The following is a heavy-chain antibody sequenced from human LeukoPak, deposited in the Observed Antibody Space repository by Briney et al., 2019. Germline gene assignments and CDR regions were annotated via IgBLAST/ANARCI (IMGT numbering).Heavy chain of an antibody. J-gene: IGHJ4*02. CDR1: GDSFSSNSAA. CDR2: TYYRSKWYR. CDR3: ARGGSYPLDY. V-gene: IGHV6-1*01. D-gene: IGHD1-26*01. Sequence: SQTLSLTCAISGDSFSSNSAAWNWIRQSPSRVLEWLGRTYYRSKWYRGYAVSVKSRITINPDTSKNQFSLQLNSVTPEDTAVYYCARGGSYPLDYWGQGTLVTVSS.